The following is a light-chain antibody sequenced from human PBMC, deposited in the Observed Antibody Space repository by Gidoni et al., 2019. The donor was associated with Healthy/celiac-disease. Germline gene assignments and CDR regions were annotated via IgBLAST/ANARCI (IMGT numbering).Light chain of an antibody. CDR1: QRVLYSSNTKNY. CDR2: WAP. J-gene: IGKJ3*01. V-gene: IGKV4-1*01. Sequence: DIVMTQSPDSLAVSLGERATINCKSSQRVLYSSNTKNYGAWYPQKPGQPPKRLMCWAPTRAAGVPDRGSGSGSGTDFTLTSSSLQAEDVAVYYCQQYYSTPFTCGPXTKVDIK. CDR3: QQYYSTPFT.